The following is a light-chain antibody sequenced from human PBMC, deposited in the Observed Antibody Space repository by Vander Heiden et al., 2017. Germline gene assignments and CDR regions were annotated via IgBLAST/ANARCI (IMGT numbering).Light chain of an antibody. V-gene: IGKV1-39*01. CDR1: QGSRTC. CDR3: QHCDSSPST. J-gene: IGKJ1*01. Sequence: DIQMTQSPSTLSASAGDRVNITCRSGQGSRTCLHWYQQKPGKAPNLLIHTASTLQSGVPSRFSGSGSGTDFTLTISRLQPEDFATYYCQHCDSSPSTFGQGTQVEIK. CDR2: TAS.